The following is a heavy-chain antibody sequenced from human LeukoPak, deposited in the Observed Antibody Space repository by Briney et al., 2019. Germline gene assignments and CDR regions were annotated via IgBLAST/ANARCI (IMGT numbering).Heavy chain of an antibody. V-gene: IGHV3-20*04. CDR2: INWNGGST. J-gene: IGHJ6*03. Sequence: PGGSLRLSCADSGFTVDGYGLGWVRQAPRKGLEWVSGINWNGGSTGYADSVKGRFTISRDNAKNSMYLQMNSLRAEDTALYYCAREGLRFLEWLLVGYMDVWGKGTTVTVSS. CDR1: GFTVDGYG. D-gene: IGHD3-3*01. CDR3: AREGLRFLEWLLVGYMDV.